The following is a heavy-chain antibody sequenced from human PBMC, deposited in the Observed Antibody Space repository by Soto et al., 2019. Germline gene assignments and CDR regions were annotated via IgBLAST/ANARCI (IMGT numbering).Heavy chain of an antibody. CDR2: IYYSGST. CDR1: GGSISSYY. D-gene: IGHD2-8*01. CDR3: ERNGALISPFQH. Sequence: SETLSLTCTVSGGSISSYYWSWIRQPPGKGLEWIGYIYYSGSTNYNPSLKSRVTISVDTSKSQFSLNLSSVTAADTAVYYFERNGALISPFQHCGQDTLVPVSA. V-gene: IGHV4-59*08. J-gene: IGHJ1*01.